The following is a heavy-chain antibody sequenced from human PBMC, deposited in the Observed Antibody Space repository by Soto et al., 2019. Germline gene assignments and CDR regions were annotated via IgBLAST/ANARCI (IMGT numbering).Heavy chain of an antibody. CDR1: GYTFTSYG. CDR3: ARKAAADNAFDI. V-gene: IGHV1-18*01. D-gene: IGHD6-25*01. Sequence: QVQLVQSGAEVKKPGASVKESCKASGYTFTSYGISWVRQAPGQGLEWMGWISAYNGNTNYSQELQGRVTMTTDASTSTAYMELRSLRSDDTAVYYCARKAAADNAFDILGQGTMVTVSS. CDR2: ISAYNGNT. J-gene: IGHJ3*02.